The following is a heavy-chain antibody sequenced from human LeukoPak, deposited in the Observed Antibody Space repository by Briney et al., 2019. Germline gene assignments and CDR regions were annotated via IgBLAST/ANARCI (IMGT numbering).Heavy chain of an antibody. J-gene: IGHJ4*02. V-gene: IGHV3-7*01. CDR3: ARLRYYDSSGYQAFDY. CDR2: IKQDGSEK. CDR1: GFTFSSYW. Sequence: GGSLRLSCAASGFTFSSYWMSWVRQAPGKGLEWVANIKQDGSEKYYVDSVEGRFTISRDNAKNSLYLQMNGLRAEDTAVYYCARLRYYDSSGYQAFDYWGQGTLVTVSS. D-gene: IGHD3-22*01.